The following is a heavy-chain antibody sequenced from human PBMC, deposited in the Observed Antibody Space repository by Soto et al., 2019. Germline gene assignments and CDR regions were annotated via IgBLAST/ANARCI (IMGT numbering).Heavy chain of an antibody. CDR3: ARDQGAAAVLYGTDV. CDR1: GYTFTGYY. D-gene: IGHD6-13*01. J-gene: IGHJ6*01. CDR2: INPNSGGT. Sequence: ASVKVSCKASGYTFTGYYMHWVRQAPGQGLEWMGWINPNSGGTNYAQKFQGWVTMTRDTSISTAYMELSRLRSDDTAVYYCARDQGAAAVLYGTDVWGKGTTVTVSS. V-gene: IGHV1-2*04.